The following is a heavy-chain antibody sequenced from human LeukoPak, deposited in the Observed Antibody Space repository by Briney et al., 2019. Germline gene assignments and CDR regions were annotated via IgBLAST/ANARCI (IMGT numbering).Heavy chain of an antibody. CDR3: ARPIGNGYFDY. CDR1: GFTFRNYR. J-gene: IGHJ4*02. D-gene: IGHD2-8*01. CDR2: IKEDGSEK. V-gene: IGHV3-7*05. Sequence: SGGSLRLSCAASGFTFRNYRMSWVRQAPGKGLVCVANIKEDGSEKYYVASAKGRFTISRDNVQNSLYLQMNSLRAEDTAVYYCARPIGNGYFDYWGQGTLVTVSS.